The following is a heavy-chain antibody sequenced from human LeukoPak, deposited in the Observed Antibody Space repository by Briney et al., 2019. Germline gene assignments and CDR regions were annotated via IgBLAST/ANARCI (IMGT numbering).Heavy chain of an antibody. D-gene: IGHD5-18*01. CDR3: ARHAAMVPLDFDY. Sequence: SETLSLTCTVSGGCISSYYWSWIRQPPGKGLEWIGYIYYSGSTNYNPSLKSRVTISVDTSKNQFSLKLSSVTAADTAVYYCARHAAMVPLDFDYWGQGTLVTVSS. V-gene: IGHV4-59*01. CDR2: IYYSGST. J-gene: IGHJ4*02. CDR1: GGCISSYY.